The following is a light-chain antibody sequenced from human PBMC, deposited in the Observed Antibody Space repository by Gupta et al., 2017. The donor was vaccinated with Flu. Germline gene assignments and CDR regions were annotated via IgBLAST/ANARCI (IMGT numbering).Light chain of an antibody. Sequence: SVLTPPPSLSAAAEQNVTISCSGSNVNIGKNYVSWYRRLPGTAPTLLIFENYMRPSGIRDRFSGSKSGTSATLGITGLQSGDEAEYYCGTWGSTLVTWEFGGGTKLTVL. V-gene: IGLV1-51*02. CDR3: GTWGSTLVTWE. CDR2: ENY. J-gene: IGLJ3*02. CDR1: NVNIGKNY.